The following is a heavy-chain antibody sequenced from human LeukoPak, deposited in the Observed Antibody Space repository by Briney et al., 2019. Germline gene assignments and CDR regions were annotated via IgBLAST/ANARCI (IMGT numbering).Heavy chain of an antibody. D-gene: IGHD1-14*01. J-gene: IGHJ3*02. Sequence: PSETLSLTCTVSGGSISSYYWTWIRQPAGKGLDWIGRIYPGGTSHFNPSLKSRVTLSVGTSKNQFSLRLTSVTAADTAVYYCARGPLTEAHTFDIWGQGTMVTVSS. CDR1: GGSISSYY. CDR2: IYPGGTS. CDR3: ARGPLTEAHTFDI. V-gene: IGHV4-4*07.